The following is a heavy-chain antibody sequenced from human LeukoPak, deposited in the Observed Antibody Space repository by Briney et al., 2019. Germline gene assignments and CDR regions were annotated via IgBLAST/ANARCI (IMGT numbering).Heavy chain of an antibody. CDR2: IKQDGSEK. D-gene: IGHD6-13*01. Sequence: GGSLRLSCAASGFTSSSYWMSWVRQAPGKGLEWMANIKQDGSEKYYVDSVKGRFTISRDNAKNSLYLQMNSLRAEDTAVYYCARGGIAAADLYFDYWGQGTLVTVSS. CDR1: GFTSSSYW. J-gene: IGHJ4*02. CDR3: ARGGIAAADLYFDY. V-gene: IGHV3-7*01.